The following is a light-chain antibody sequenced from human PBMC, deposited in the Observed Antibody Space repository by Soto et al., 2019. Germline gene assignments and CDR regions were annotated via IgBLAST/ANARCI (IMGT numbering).Light chain of an antibody. V-gene: IGKV3-20*01. CDR2: DAS. J-gene: IGKJ4*01. Sequence: EFVLTQSPGTLSLSPGERATLSCRASQTVRNNYLAWYQQKPGQAPRLLIYDASSRATGIPDRFSGGGSGTDFTLTIRRLEPEDIAVYYCQQFSSYPLTFGGGNKADIK. CDR3: QQFSSYPLT. CDR1: QTVRNNY.